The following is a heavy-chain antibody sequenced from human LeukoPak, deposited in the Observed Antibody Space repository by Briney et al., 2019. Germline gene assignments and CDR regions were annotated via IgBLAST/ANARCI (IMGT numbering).Heavy chain of an antibody. CDR1: GFTFSSYG. CDR3: AVGAPVPFDC. D-gene: IGHD1-26*01. V-gene: IGHV3-30*02. J-gene: IGHJ4*02. CDR2: IRYDGSNK. Sequence: PGGSLRLSCAASGFTFSSYGMHWVRQAPGKGLEWVAFIRYDGSNKYYADSVKGRFTISRDNSKNTLYLQMNSLRIEDTAVYYCAVGAPVPFDCWGQGTLVIVSS.